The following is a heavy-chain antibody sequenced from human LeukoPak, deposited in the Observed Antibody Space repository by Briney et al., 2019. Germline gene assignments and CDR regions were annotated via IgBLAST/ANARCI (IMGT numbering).Heavy chain of an antibody. Sequence: GASVKVSCKASGYTFTGYYMHWVRQAPGQGLEWMGIINPSGGSTSYAQKFQGRVTMTRDMSTSTVYMELSSLRSEDTAVYYCARDREREPYYYYYYMDVWGKGTTVTVSS. CDR1: GYTFTGYY. J-gene: IGHJ6*03. D-gene: IGHD1-26*01. CDR3: ARDREREPYYYYYYMDV. V-gene: IGHV1-46*01. CDR2: INPSGGST.